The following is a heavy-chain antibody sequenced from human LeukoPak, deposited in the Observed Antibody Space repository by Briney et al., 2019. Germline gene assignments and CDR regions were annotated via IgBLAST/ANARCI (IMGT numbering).Heavy chain of an antibody. V-gene: IGHV3-23*01. J-gene: IGHJ5*02. CDR2: ISGSGGTT. CDR1: GFTFSSYA. D-gene: IGHD3-3*01. CDR3: AKIGYYDFWSGYSS. Sequence: GGSLRLSCAASGFTFSSYAMSWVRQAPGKGLEWVSAISGSGGTTYYADSLKGRFTISRDNSKNTLYLQMNSLRAEDTAVYYCAKIGYYDFWSGYSSWGQGTLVTVSS.